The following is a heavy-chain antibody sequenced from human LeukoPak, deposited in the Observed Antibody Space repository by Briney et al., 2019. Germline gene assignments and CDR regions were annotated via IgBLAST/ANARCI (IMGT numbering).Heavy chain of an antibody. J-gene: IGHJ4*02. Sequence: GGSLRLSCAASGFTFSRYWMTWVRQVPGKGLEWVANIKQDGSEIHYVDSVKGRFSISRDNAKNSLYLQMNSLRAEDTAVYYCARLYYDFWSGPNYYFDYWGQGTLVTVSS. CDR2: IKQDGSEI. CDR1: GFTFSRYW. D-gene: IGHD3-3*01. V-gene: IGHV3-7*03. CDR3: ARLYYDFWSGPNYYFDY.